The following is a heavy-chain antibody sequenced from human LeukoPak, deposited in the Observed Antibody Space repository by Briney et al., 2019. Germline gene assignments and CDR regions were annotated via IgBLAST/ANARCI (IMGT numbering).Heavy chain of an antibody. V-gene: IGHV5-51*01. CDR1: GYSFTSYW. J-gene: IGHJ6*02. D-gene: IGHD6-6*01. Sequence: PGESLKISCKGSGYSFTSYWIGWVRPMPGKGLEWMGIIYPGDSDTRYSPSFQGQVTISADKSISTAYLQWSSLKASDTAMYYCARLESIAARGMDVWGQGTTVTVSS. CDR3: ARLESIAARGMDV. CDR2: IYPGDSDT.